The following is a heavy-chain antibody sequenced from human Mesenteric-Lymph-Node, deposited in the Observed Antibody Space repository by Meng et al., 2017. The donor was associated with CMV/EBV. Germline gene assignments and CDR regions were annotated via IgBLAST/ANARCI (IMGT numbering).Heavy chain of an antibody. CDR2: VSRSDSYR. D-gene: IGHD2-2*01. Sequence: GESLKISCSASGFSLSGYNMDWVRQAPGKGLEWVPSVSRSDSYRHYADSVKGRFTISRDNAKNSVDLQMTSLRAEDTAVYFCARQLLCSSSTCAAHRWGQGTLVTVSS. J-gene: IGHJ4*02. CDR1: GFSLSGYN. V-gene: IGHV3-21*04. CDR3: ARQLLCSSSTCAAHR.